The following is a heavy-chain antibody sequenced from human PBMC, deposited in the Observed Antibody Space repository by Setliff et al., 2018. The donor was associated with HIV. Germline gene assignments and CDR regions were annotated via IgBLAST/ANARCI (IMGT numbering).Heavy chain of an antibody. Sequence: SATLSLTCTVSGGSISNSSYYWGWIRQPPGKGLEWIGSIYYSGSTYYNPSLKSRVTISVDTSKNQFSLKLSSVTAADSAVYYCARIVATITCYDYWGQGTLVTVSS. CDR3: ARIVATITCYDY. V-gene: IGHV4-39*07. D-gene: IGHD5-12*01. CDR1: GGSISNSSYY. CDR2: IYYSGST. J-gene: IGHJ4*02.